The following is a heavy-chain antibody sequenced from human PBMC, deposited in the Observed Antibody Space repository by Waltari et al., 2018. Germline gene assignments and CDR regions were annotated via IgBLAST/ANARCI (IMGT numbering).Heavy chain of an antibody. D-gene: IGHD3-3*01. CDR2: ISSGGSLI. CDR1: GFTFSNYE. CDR3: TSPPYDFWSGG. V-gene: IGHV3-48*03. J-gene: IGHJ4*02. Sequence: EVQLVESGGGLVQPGGSLRLSCAASGFTFSNYEMNWVRQAPGKGLEWISVISSGGSLIYYADSVKGRFTISRDNAKNSLSLQMSSLRAEDTATYYCTSPPYDFWSGGWGQGTLVTVSS.